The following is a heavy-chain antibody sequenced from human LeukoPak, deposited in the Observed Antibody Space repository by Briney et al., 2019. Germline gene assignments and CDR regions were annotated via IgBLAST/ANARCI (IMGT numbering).Heavy chain of an antibody. Sequence: GGSLRLSCAASGFTFGGYWMSWVRQAPGKGLEWVANIKQDGSEKYYVDSVKGRFTISRDNAKNSLYLQMNSLRAEDTAVYYCARDRSDYGFDYWGQGTLVTVSS. CDR1: GFTFGGYW. CDR2: IKQDGSEK. CDR3: ARDRSDYGFDY. J-gene: IGHJ4*02. D-gene: IGHD3-10*01. V-gene: IGHV3-7*03.